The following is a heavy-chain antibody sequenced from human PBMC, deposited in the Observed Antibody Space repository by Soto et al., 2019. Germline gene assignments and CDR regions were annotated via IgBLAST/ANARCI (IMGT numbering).Heavy chain of an antibody. CDR1: GGSINNYY. V-gene: IGHV4-59*01. CDR2: VYNSGST. Sequence: SETLSLTCTVSGGSINNYYWTWIRQPPGKGLEWIGYVYNSGSTNHNPSLKSRVTISVDTSKNQFSLKLSSVTAADTAVYYCARRTGTPNWLDPWGQGTMVTVYS. D-gene: IGHD1-7*01. J-gene: IGHJ5*02. CDR3: ARRTGTPNWLDP.